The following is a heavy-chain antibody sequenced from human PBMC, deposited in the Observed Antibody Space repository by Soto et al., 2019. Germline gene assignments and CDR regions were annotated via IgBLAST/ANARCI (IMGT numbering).Heavy chain of an antibody. CDR3: GKDIRSGSIDS. CDR1: GYSITIHG. D-gene: IGHD1-1*01. V-gene: IGHV3-33*06. Sequence: QVRLVQSGGGVVQPGRSLTLSCAASGYSITIHGMHWVRQAPGKGLEWVALIWSHGTDQYYADSVRGRFTVSRDTSTNTVFLLMHSLRADDTATYYCGKDIRSGSIDSWGQGTPVTVSS. CDR2: IWSHGTDQ. J-gene: IGHJ4*02.